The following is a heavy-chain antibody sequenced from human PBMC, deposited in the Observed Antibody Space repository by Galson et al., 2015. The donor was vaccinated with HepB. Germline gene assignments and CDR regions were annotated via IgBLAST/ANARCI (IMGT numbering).Heavy chain of an antibody. CDR2: IRYDGSNK. V-gene: IGHV3-33*01. CDR3: ARDQYRWPEDYNFYYGMDV. CDR1: GFTFSSNG. J-gene: IGHJ6*01. Sequence: SLRLSCAASGFTFSSNGMHWVRQAPGKGLEWVAVIRYDGSNKYYADSVKGRFTISRDNSKNTLYLQMNSLRAEDTAVYYCARDQYRWPEDYNFYYGMDVWGQGTTVTVSS. D-gene: IGHD4-23*01.